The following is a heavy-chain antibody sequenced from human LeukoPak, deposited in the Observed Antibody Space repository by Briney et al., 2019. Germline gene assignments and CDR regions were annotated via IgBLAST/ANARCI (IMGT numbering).Heavy chain of an antibody. CDR2: ISGSGGST. J-gene: IGHJ4*02. CDR3: AKDLDCSSTSCLPDY. V-gene: IGHV3-23*01. Sequence: GGSLRLSCAASGFTFSSYAMSLVRQAPGKGLEWVSAISGSGGSTYYADSVKGRFTISRDNSKNTLYLQMNSLRAEDTAVYYCAKDLDCSSTSCLPDYWGQGTLVTVSS. D-gene: IGHD2-2*01. CDR1: GFTFSSYA.